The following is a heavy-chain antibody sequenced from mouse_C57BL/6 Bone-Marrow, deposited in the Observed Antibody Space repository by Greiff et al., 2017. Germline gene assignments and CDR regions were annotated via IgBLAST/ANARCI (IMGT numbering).Heavy chain of an antibody. Sequence: QVQLQQSGPELVKPGASVKISCKASGYAFSSSWMNWVKQRPGKGLEWIGRIYPGDGDTNYNGKFKGNATLTADKSSSTAYMQLSGLSSEDCTVYFCARGEVDDWGTGTTLTVSS. J-gene: IGHJ2*01. V-gene: IGHV1-82*01. CDR2: IYPGDGDT. CDR1: GYAFSSSW. CDR3: ARGEVDD.